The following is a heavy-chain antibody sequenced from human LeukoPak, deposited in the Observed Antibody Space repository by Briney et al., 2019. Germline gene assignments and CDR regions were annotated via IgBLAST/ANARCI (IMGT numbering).Heavy chain of an antibody. J-gene: IGHJ4*02. CDR3: AREYSSSSGRVFDC. CDR1: GFTFSSYW. CDR2: ISTDGSST. Sequence: GGSLRLSCAASGFTFSSYWMHWVRQPPGKGLVWVSRISTDGSSTTCADSVKGRFTVSRDSAKNTLYLQMNSLRAEDTAVYYCAREYSSSSGRVFDCWGQGTLVTVSS. D-gene: IGHD6-6*01. V-gene: IGHV3-74*01.